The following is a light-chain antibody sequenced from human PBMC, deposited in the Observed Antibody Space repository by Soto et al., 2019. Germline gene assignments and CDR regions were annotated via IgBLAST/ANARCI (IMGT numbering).Light chain of an antibody. J-gene: IGKJ3*01. V-gene: IGKV1-5*03. CDR3: QQYNSYPRT. Sequence: DIQMTQSPSTLSAAVGDRVTITCRASQIIGTSLAWYQQKPGKAPNLLIYKASTLESGVPSRFIGSGSGAEFTLTVSRLQPDDFGTYYCQQYNSYPRTFGPGTKVDVK. CDR2: KAS. CDR1: QIIGTS.